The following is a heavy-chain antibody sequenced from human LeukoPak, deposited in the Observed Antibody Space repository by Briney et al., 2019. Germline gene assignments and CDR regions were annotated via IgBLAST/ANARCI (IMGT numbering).Heavy chain of an antibody. Sequence: TLSLTCTVSGDSISSGDYYWSWIRQPPGKGLEWIGSIYYSGSTSYNPSLKSRVTISVDTSKNQFSLKVTFVTAADTAVYYCARAIVGYCSGGRCFRRFDPWGEGTLVTVPS. CDR3: ARAIVGYCSGGRCFRRFDP. J-gene: IGHJ5*02. CDR1: GDSISSGDYY. V-gene: IGHV4-30-4*01. CDR2: IYYSGST. D-gene: IGHD2-15*01.